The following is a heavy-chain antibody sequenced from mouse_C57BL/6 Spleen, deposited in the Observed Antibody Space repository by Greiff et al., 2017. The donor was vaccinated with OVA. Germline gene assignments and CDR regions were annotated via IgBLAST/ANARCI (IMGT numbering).Heavy chain of an antibody. D-gene: IGHD1-1*01. CDR2: IYPSDSET. Sequence: VQLQQPGAELVRPGSSVKLSCKASGYTFTSYWMDWVKQRPGQGLEWIGNIYPSDSETHYNQKFKDKATLTVDKSSSTAYMQLSSLTSEDSAVYYCARSRGSSYDWYFDVWGTGTTVTVSS. CDR1: GYTFTSYW. J-gene: IGHJ1*03. V-gene: IGHV1-61*01. CDR3: ARSRGSSYDWYFDV.